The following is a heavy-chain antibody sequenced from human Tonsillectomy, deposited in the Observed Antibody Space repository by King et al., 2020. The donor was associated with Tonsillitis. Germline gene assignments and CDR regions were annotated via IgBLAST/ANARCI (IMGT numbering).Heavy chain of an antibody. Sequence: EVQLVESGGGLVQPGRSLRLSCTASGFTFGDYAMSWFRQAPGKRLEWVGFIRSKAYGGTIEYAASVKGRFTISRDDSKSIAYLQMNSLKTEDTAVYYCTRVWFGELYSPFAYWGQGTLVTVSS. D-gene: IGHD3-10*01. CDR3: TRVWFGELYSPFAY. J-gene: IGHJ4*02. CDR2: IRSKAYGGTI. CDR1: GFTFGDYA. V-gene: IGHV3-49*03.